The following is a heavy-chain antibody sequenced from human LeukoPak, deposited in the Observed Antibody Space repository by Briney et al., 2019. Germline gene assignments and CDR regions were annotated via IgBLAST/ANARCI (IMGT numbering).Heavy chain of an antibody. J-gene: IGHJ6*03. Sequence: PSETLSLTCAVYGGSFSGYYWSWIRQPPGKGLEWIGEINHSGSTNYNPSLKSRVTISVDTSKNQFSLKLSSVTAADTAVYYCARKDRGWLRPQRGYYYYMDVWGKGTTVTVSS. CDR3: ARKDRGWLRPQRGYYYYMDV. V-gene: IGHV4-34*01. CDR1: GGSFSGYY. CDR2: INHSGST. D-gene: IGHD5-12*01.